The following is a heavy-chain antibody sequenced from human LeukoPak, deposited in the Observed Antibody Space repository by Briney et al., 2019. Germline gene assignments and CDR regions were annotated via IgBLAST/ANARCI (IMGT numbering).Heavy chain of an antibody. J-gene: IGHJ4*02. CDR1: GYTFTSYG. Sequence: ASVKVSCKASGYTFTSYGISWVRQAPGQGLEWMGWISAYNGNTNYAQKLQGRVTMTRNTSISTAYMELSSLRSEDTAVYYCARGKIAVAGNLLVYWGQGTLVTVSS. D-gene: IGHD6-19*01. CDR2: ISAYNGNT. V-gene: IGHV1-18*01. CDR3: ARGKIAVAGNLLVY.